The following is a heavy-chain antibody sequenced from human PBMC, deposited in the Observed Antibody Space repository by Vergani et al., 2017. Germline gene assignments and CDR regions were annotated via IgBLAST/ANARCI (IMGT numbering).Heavy chain of an antibody. CDR3: ARWAGYCGGGSCYSRFFLGSGNNWFDP. Sequence: QVHLVQSGAEVKKPGASVKVSCKASGYTFTSYGITWVRQAPGQGLEWTGWISTYNGNTNYAQKFQGRVNMTTDTSTSTSYMDLRSLRSDDTAVYYCARWAGYCGGGSCYSRFFLGSGNNWFDPWGQGTLVTVSS. CDR2: ISTYNGNT. V-gene: IGHV1-18*04. J-gene: IGHJ5*02. CDR1: GYTFTSYG. D-gene: IGHD2-15*01.